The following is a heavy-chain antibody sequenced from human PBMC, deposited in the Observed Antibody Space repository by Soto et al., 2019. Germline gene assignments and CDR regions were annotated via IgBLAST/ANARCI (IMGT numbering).Heavy chain of an antibody. CDR1: GYTFTSYG. CDR2: ISAYNGNT. V-gene: IGHV1-18*04. D-gene: IGHD6-19*01. CDR3: ARDQERQWLDDYYYYGMAV. J-gene: IGHJ6*02. Sequence: ASVKVSCKASGYTFTSYGISWVRQAPGQGLEWMGWISAYNGNTNYAQKLQGRVTMTTDTSTSTAYMELRSLRSDDTAVYYCARDQERQWLDDYYYYGMAVWGQGTTATV.